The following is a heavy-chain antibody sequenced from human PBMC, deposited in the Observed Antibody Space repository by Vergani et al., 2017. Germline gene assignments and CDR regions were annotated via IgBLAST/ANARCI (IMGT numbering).Heavy chain of an antibody. CDR1: GYTFIHYD. J-gene: IGHJ4*02. V-gene: IGHV1-8*01. CDR2: MSPNSGNT. CDR3: VGGSSSTFDF. Sequence: QVQLVQSGAEVRKPGASVKVSCKASGYTFIHYDISWVRQASGQGLEWMGWMSPNSGNTGYAQKFQGRITMTRDTSISTAFMELSRLTSDDTAVYYCVGGSSSTFDFWGQGTLVTVSS. D-gene: IGHD6-6*01.